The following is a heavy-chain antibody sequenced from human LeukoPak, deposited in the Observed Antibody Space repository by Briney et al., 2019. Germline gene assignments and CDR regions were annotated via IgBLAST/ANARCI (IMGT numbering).Heavy chain of an antibody. CDR2: ISYDGSNK. D-gene: IGHD3-16*01. CDR3: ARVFIPLWGDYYYGMDV. J-gene: IGHJ6*02. CDR1: GFTFRNYV. V-gene: IGHV3-30-3*01. Sequence: PGGSLRLSCAASGFTFRNYVIHWVRQAPGKGLEWVAVISYDGSNKYYADSVKGRFTISRDNSKNTLYLQMNSLRAEDTAVYYCARVFIPLWGDYYYGMDVWGQGTTVTVSS.